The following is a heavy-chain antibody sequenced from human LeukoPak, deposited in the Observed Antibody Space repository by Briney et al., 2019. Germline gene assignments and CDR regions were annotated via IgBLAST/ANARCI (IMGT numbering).Heavy chain of an antibody. CDR1: GYTFTSYD. J-gene: IGHJ5*02. Sequence: ASVKVSCKASGYTFTSYDINWVRQATGQGLEWMGWMNPNSGNTGYAQKFQGRVTMTRNTSISTAYMELSSLRSEDTAVYYYARGGLLWFETENWFDPWGQGTLVTVSS. CDR2: MNPNSGNT. D-gene: IGHD3-10*01. V-gene: IGHV1-8*01. CDR3: ARGGLLWFETENWFDP.